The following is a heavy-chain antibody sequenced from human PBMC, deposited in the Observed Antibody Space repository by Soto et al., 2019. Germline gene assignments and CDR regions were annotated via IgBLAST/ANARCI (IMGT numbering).Heavy chain of an antibody. V-gene: IGHV4-30-2*01. CDR3: AGGPGVARNY. J-gene: IGHJ4*02. D-gene: IGHD5-12*01. Sequence: QLQLQESGSGLVKPSQTLSLTCAVSGGSISSGGYSWSWIRQPPGKGLEWIGYIYHSGSTYYNPSLKSRVARSVDRSKDEFSLRLSSVTAADTAVYYCAGGPGVARNYWGQGTLVTVSS. CDR1: GGSISSGGYS. CDR2: IYHSGST.